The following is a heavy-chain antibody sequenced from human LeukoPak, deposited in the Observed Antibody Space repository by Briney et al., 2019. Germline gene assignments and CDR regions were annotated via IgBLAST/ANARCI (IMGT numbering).Heavy chain of an antibody. D-gene: IGHD1-26*01. J-gene: IGHJ4*02. Sequence: PGGSLRLSCAASRFTFSTYAMTWVRPAPGKGVEWVSGISTSGDRTYYADSVKGRFTISRDNSKNTLYLQMNSLRAEDTAEYYCARSAVGTSCCTAVDYWGQGTLVTVSS. CDR3: ARSAVGTSCCTAVDY. CDR2: ISTSGDRT. V-gene: IGHV3-23*01. CDR1: RFTFSTYA.